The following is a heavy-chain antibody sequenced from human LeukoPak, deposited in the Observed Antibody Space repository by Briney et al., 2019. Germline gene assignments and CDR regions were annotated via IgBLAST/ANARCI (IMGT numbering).Heavy chain of an antibody. V-gene: IGHV3-23*01. D-gene: IGHD3-10*01. CDR1: GFTFSSYS. Sequence: GGSLRLSCAASGFTFSSYSMNWVRQAPGKGLEWVSAIAGGYTYYADSMKGRFTISRDNSKNTLYLQMNSLRAEDTAVYYCATYTSGNYYKVLEYWGQGTLVTVSS. CDR3: ATYTSGNYYKVLEY. CDR2: IAGGYT. J-gene: IGHJ4*02.